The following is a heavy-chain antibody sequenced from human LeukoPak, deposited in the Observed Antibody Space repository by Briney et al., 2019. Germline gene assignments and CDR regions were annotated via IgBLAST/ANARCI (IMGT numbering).Heavy chain of an antibody. Sequence: GGSLRLSCAASGFTFSSYSMNWVRQAPGKGLEWVSSMSGSSTYIYYADSVKGRFTISRDNSKNTLYLQMNSLRAEDTAVYYCARGIVVAAPVYWGQGTLVTVSS. D-gene: IGHD6-19*01. CDR3: ARGIVVAAPVY. J-gene: IGHJ4*02. CDR1: GFTFSSYS. CDR2: MSGSSTYI. V-gene: IGHV3-21*01.